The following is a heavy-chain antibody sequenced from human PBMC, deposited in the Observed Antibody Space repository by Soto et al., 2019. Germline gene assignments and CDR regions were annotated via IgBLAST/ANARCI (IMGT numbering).Heavy chain of an antibody. CDR2: VYPGDSDT. Sequence: GESLKISCKGSGYSFTSYWIGWVRQMPGKGLEWMGIVYPGDSDTRYSPSFQGQVTISADKSISTAYLQWSSLKASDTAMYYCARTAAAGKYYYGVDVWGQGTTVTVSS. V-gene: IGHV5-51*01. CDR3: ARTAAAGKYYYGVDV. CDR1: GYSFTSYW. J-gene: IGHJ6*02. D-gene: IGHD6-13*01.